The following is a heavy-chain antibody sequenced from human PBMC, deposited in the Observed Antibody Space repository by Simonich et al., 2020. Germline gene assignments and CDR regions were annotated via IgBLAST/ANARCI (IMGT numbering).Heavy chain of an antibody. D-gene: IGHD1-26*01. J-gene: IGHJ5*02. V-gene: IGHV1-2*06. CDR1: GYTFTGYY. CDR2: INPNSGGT. Sequence: QVQLVQSGAEVKKPGASVKVSCKASGYTFTGYYMHWVRQAPGQGLEWMGRINPNSGGTNYAQKCQGRVTMTRDTSISTAYMELSRLRSDDTAVYYCARAFYSGSYSFDPWGQGTLVTVSS. CDR3: ARAFYSGSYSFDP.